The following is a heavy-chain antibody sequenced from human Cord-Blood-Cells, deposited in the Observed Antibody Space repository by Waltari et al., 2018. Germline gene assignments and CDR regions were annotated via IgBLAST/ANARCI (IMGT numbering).Heavy chain of an antibody. V-gene: IGHV4-39*01. D-gene: IGHD6-19*01. CDR3: ARISGSGWYFDY. Sequence: QLQLQESGPGLVKPSETLSLTCTVSGGSISSSSSYWGWIRQPPGKGLEWIGSIYYSGSTYYTPSLKSRVTISVDTSKNQFSLKLSSVTAADTAVYYCARISGSGWYFDYWGQGTLVTVSS. CDR2: IYYSGST. J-gene: IGHJ4*02. CDR1: GGSISSSSSY.